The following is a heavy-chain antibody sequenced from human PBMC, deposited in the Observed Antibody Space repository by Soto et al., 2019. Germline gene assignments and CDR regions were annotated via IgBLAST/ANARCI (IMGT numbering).Heavy chain of an antibody. Sequence: QVQLVESGGGVVQPGRSLRLSCAASRFTFSRYGMHWVRQAPGKGLEWVALIWYDETNKYYGDSVKGRFTISRDNSKNTLYLQMNNLRAEDTDVYYCARDGCGGDCYYFDFWGQGTLVTVSS. CDR2: IWYDETNK. V-gene: IGHV3-33*01. J-gene: IGHJ4*02. CDR1: RFTFSRYG. CDR3: ARDGCGGDCYYFDF. D-gene: IGHD2-21*02.